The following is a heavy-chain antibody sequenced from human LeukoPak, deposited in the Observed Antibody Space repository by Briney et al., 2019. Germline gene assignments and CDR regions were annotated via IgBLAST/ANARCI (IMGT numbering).Heavy chain of an antibody. CDR2: INPNSGDT. Sequence: ASVKVSCKASVYTFTAYYLHWVQQAPGQGLEWMGWINPNSGDTNYAQTFQGRVTMTRDTSITTAYMELSRLTSDDTAIYYCARDRMGDCATTSCYLAYWGQGTLVTVSS. CDR3: ARDRMGDCATTSCYLAY. J-gene: IGHJ4*02. V-gene: IGHV1-2*02. D-gene: IGHD2-2*01. CDR1: VYTFTAYY.